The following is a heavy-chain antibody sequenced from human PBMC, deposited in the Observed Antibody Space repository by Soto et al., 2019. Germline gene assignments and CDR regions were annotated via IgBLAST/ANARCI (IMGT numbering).Heavy chain of an antibody. D-gene: IGHD2-15*01. J-gene: IGHJ3*02. CDR3: ARWTAATGLDI. CDR2: IYSGGTT. Sequence: GGSLRLSCAASGFTFSTYAMSWVRQAPGKGLEWVSVIYSGGTTNYADSVKGRFTISRQNSKNTLYLQMNSLRSEDTAVYYCARWTAATGLDIWGQGTMVTVSS. V-gene: IGHV3-53*04. CDR1: GFTFSTYA.